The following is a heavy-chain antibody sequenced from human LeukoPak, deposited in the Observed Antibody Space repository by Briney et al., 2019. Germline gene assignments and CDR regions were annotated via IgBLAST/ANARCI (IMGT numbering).Heavy chain of an antibody. CDR1: GGSTSSCF. J-gene: IGHJ1*01. CDR2: IYYSGRT. Sequence: ASETLSSSCTVAGGSTSSCFWSWIRQPPGKGLEWIGYIYYSGRTKYNPSLKSRVTISVDTSKNQFSLKLSSVTAADTAVYYGARHIDDLGYFEFWGQGTLVTVSS. D-gene: IGHD3-16*01. CDR3: ARHIDDLGYFEF. V-gene: IGHV4-59*08.